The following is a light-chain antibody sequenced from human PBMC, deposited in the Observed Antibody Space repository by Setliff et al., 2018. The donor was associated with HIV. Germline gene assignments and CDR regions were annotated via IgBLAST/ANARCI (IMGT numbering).Light chain of an antibody. CDR2: GNS. J-gene: IGLJ1*01. Sequence: QSVLTQPPSVSGAPGQRVTIPCTGSSSNIGPGYDVHWYQQVPGTAPKLLIYGNSNRPSGVPERFSASKSGTSASLTITGLQAEDEGDYYCQSYDSTLSGFYVFGTGTKVTVL. CDR1: SSNIGPGYD. CDR3: QSYDSTLSGFYV. V-gene: IGLV1-40*01.